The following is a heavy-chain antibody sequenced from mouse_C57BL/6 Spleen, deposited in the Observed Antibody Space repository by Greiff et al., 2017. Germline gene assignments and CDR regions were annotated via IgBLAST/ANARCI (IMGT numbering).Heavy chain of an antibody. Sequence: QVQLQQPGAELVKPGASVKLSCKASGYTFTSYWMQWVKQRPGQGLEWIGEIDPSDSYTNYNQKFKGKATLTVDTSSSTAYMQLSSLTSDDSAVYYCARGNYYGNPYFDYWGQGTTLTVSS. CDR1: GYTFTSYW. D-gene: IGHD2-1*01. CDR2: IDPSDSYT. V-gene: IGHV1-50*01. J-gene: IGHJ2*01. CDR3: ARGNYYGNPYFDY.